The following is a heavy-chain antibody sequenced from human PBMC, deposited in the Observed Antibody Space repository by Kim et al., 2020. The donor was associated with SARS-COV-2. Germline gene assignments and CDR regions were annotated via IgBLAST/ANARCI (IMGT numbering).Heavy chain of an antibody. CDR3: ARYGAVDGMDV. Sequence: SETLSLTCTVSGGSVSSGSYYWSWIRQPPGKGLQWIGYIYYSGSTNYNPSLKSRVTISLDTSKNQFSLKLNSVTAADTAVYYCARYGAVDGMDVWGQGTTVTVSS. CDR2: IYYSGST. D-gene: IGHD2-15*01. CDR1: GGSVSSGSYY. V-gene: IGHV4-61*01. J-gene: IGHJ6*02.